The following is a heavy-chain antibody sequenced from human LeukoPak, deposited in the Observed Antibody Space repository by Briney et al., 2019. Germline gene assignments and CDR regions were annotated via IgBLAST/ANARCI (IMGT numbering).Heavy chain of an antibody. CDR3: AKDPYCSGGSCYWFDP. CDR2: ITGSGAST. D-gene: IGHD2-15*01. Sequence: GGSLRLSCAASGFSFSSYAVGWVRQAPGKGLEWVSTITGSGASTYYADSVKGRFTISRGNSKNTLYLQMNSLRAEDTAVYYCAKDPYCSGGSCYWFDPWGQGTLVTVSS. V-gene: IGHV3-23*01. CDR1: GFSFSSYA. J-gene: IGHJ5*02.